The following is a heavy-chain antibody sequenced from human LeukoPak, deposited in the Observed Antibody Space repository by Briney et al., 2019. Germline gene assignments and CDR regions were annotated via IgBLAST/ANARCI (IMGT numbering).Heavy chain of an antibody. CDR3: AREVSDFWSGYYFDY. Sequence: ASVKVSCTASGYTFTGYYMHWVRQAPGQGLEWMGRINPNSGGTNYAQKFQGRVTMTRDTSISTAYVELSRLRSDDTAVYYCAREVSDFWSGYYFDYWGQGTLVTVSS. CDR1: GYTFTGYY. V-gene: IGHV1-2*06. J-gene: IGHJ4*02. CDR2: INPNSGGT. D-gene: IGHD3-3*01.